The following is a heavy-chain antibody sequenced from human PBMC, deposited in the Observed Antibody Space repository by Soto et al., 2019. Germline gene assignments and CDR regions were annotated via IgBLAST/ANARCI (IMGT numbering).Heavy chain of an antibody. CDR1: GDSMSSGTYH. D-gene: IGHD3-10*01. J-gene: IGHJ4*02. CDR2: IYYSGTT. V-gene: IGHV4-39*07. Sequence: PSETLSLTCSVSGDSMSSGTYHWDWIRQPPGKGLEWIGTIYYSGTTHYNPSLKSRVTISVDTSKNQFSLKLSSVTAADTAVYYCARVYYGPFDYWGQGTLVTVSS. CDR3: ARVYYGPFDY.